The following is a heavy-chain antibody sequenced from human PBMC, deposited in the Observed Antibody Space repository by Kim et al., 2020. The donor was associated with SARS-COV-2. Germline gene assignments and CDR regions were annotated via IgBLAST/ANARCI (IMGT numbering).Heavy chain of an antibody. Sequence: GGSLRLSCAASGFTFSSYAMSWVRQAPGKGLEWVSAISGSGGSTYYADSVKGRFTISRDNSKNTLYLQMNSLRAEDTAVYYCAKDRRVRGVLYYYYGMDVWGQGTMVTVSS. J-gene: IGHJ6*02. D-gene: IGHD3-10*01. CDR1: GFTFSSYA. CDR2: ISGSGGST. V-gene: IGHV3-23*01. CDR3: AKDRRVRGVLYYYYGMDV.